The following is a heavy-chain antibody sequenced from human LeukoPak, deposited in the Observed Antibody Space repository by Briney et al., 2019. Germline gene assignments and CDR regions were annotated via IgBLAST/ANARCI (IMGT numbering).Heavy chain of an antibody. Sequence: PSETLSLTCTVSSGSIGSVALYWGWIRQSPGKGLEWIGSVHYTRSYSGTTYYNPSLESRVTVSTDRSKTLCSLKLTSVTAADTAVYYCVAEEDGTSSYYRSAFWGKGALVTVSS. J-gene: IGHJ4*02. CDR3: VAEEDGTSSYYRSAF. V-gene: IGHV4-39*01. D-gene: IGHD3-10*01. CDR1: SGSIGSVALY. CDR2: VHYTRSYSGTT.